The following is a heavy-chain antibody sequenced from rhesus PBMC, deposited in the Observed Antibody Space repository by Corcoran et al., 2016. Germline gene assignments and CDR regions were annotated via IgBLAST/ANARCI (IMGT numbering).Heavy chain of an antibody. CDR1: VGSISRNW. D-gene: IGHD2-39*02. CDR3: ARKVGVVSAKNRFDV. V-gene: IGHV4-173*01. J-gene: IGHJ5-1*01. Sequence: QLQLPESGPGLVTPSEPLSLPCAVSVGSISRNWWSWIRQPPGKGLEWIGRISGSGGSTSYNPSLKSRVTISTDTYKNQFSRKLSSVTAADTAVYYCARKVGVVSAKNRFDVWGPGVLVTVSS. CDR2: ISGSGGST.